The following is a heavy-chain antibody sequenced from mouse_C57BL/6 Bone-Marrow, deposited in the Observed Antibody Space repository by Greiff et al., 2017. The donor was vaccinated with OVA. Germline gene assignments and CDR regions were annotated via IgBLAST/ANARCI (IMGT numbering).Heavy chain of an antibody. CDR1: GYTFTSYW. CDR3: ASRVYYGSSYEYYFDY. CDR2: IYPGSGST. J-gene: IGHJ2*01. V-gene: IGHV1-55*01. Sequence: QVQLQQPGAELVKPGASVKMSCKASGYTFTSYWITWVKQRPGQGLEWIGDIYPGSGSTNYNEKFKSKATLTVDTSSSTAYMQLSSLTSEDSAVYYCASRVYYGSSYEYYFDYWGQGTTLTVSS. D-gene: IGHD1-1*01.